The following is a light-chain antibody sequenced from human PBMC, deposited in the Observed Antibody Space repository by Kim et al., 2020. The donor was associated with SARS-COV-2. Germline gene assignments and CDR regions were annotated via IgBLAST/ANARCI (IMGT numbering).Light chain of an antibody. V-gene: IGLV3-1*01. Sequence: SYELTQAPSVSVSPGQTASITCSGDKLGNKYACWYQQKPGQSPVLVIYQDTKRPSGIPERFSGSSSGNTATLTISGTQAMDEGDYYCQAWDSSTVVFGGGTKLTVL. CDR2: QDT. J-gene: IGLJ2*01. CDR1: KLGNKY. CDR3: QAWDSSTVV.